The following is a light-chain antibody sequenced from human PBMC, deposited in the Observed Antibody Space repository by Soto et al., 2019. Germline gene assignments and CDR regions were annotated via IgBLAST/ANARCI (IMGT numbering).Light chain of an antibody. J-gene: IGLJ1*01. CDR3: SSYTSSSNYV. Sequence: QSVLTQPASVSGSPGQSITISCTGFSRDVGGYNYVSWYQQHPGKAPKLMIYDVNNRPSGVSNRFSGSKSGNTASLTISGLQAEDEADYYCSSYTSSSNYVFGSGTKVTVL. CDR2: DVN. V-gene: IGLV2-14*01. CDR1: SRDVGGYNY.